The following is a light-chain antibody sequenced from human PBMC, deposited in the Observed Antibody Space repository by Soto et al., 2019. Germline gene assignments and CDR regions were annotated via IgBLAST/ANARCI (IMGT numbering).Light chain of an antibody. J-gene: IGKJ4*01. V-gene: IGKV3-15*01. CDR3: QQYNNWPPGT. CDR2: GAS. CDR1: QDVSSN. Sequence: MTQSPSSLSASVGDRVSITCRASQDVSSNLAWYQQKPGQAPRLLIYGASTRATGIPARFSGSGSGTEFTLTISSLQSEDFAVYYCQQYNNWPPGTFGGGTKVDIK.